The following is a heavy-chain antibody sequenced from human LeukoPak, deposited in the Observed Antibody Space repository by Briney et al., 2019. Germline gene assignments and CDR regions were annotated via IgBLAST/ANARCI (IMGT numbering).Heavy chain of an antibody. V-gene: IGHV4-59*01. J-gene: IGHJ2*01. CDR2: IYYSGTT. CDR1: GGSFGDYY. D-gene: IGHD6-25*01. Sequence: SETLSLTCTVSGGSFGDYYLRWLRQPPGKGLEWIGYIYYSGTTNYNPSLESRVAISVDTSTSQFSLKLTSVTAADAAMYYCARDSGGNRYVGLWGRGALVTVSS. CDR3: ARDSGGNRYVGL.